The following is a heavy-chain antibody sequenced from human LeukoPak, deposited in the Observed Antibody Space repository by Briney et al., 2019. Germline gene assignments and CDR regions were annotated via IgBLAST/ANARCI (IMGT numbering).Heavy chain of an antibody. V-gene: IGHV3-30*03. CDR2: IPSDGNDK. D-gene: IGHD5-12*01. Sequence: GGSLRLSCAASGFTVSSNYMSWVRQAPGKGLEWVALIPSDGNDKLYGDSVKGRFTISRDDSKSTLYLQMNSLRAEDTAVYYCTTKVIRGNSGDDYDDWGQGTLVTVSS. J-gene: IGHJ4*02. CDR3: TTKVIRGNSGDDYDD. CDR1: GFTVSSNY.